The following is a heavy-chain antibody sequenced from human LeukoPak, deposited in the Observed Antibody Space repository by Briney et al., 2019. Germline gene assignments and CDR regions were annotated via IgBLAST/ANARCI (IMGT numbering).Heavy chain of an antibody. J-gene: IGHJ3*02. CDR1: GGTFSSYA. CDR3: ARERGNSYDFWSGYIDAFDI. V-gene: IGHV1-69*05. Sequence: ASVKVSCKASGGTFSSYAISWVRQAPRQGLEWMGGIIPIFGTANYAQKFQGRVTITTDESTSTAYMELSSLRSEDTAVYYCARERGNSYDFWSGYIDAFDIWGQGTMVTVSS. CDR2: IIPIFGTA. D-gene: IGHD3-3*01.